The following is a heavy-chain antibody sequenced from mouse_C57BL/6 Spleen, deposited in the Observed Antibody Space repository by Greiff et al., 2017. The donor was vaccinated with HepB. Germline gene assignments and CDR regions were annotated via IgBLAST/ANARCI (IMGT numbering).Heavy chain of an antibody. D-gene: IGHD2-5*01. J-gene: IGHJ4*01. CDR1: GYTFTSYW. CDR3: AKGYSNYVWAMDY. CDR2: IHPNSGST. Sequence: QVQLQQPGAELVKPGASVKLSCKASGYTFTSYWMHWVKQRPGKGLEWIGMIHPNSGSTNYNEKFKSKATLTVDKSSSTAYMQLSSLTSEDSAVYYCAKGYSNYVWAMDYWGQGTSVTVSS. V-gene: IGHV1-64*01.